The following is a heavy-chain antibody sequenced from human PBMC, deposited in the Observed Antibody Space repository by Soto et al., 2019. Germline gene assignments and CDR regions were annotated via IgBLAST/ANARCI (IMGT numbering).Heavy chain of an antibody. J-gene: IGHJ4*02. CDR1: GGSISSGGLF. D-gene: IGHD5-12*01. Sequence: PSETLSLTCTFSGGSISSGGLFCSWIRQPPGNGLECIGYISYSGNTYYNPSLKSRLTISTDTSKSQLSLKLSSVTATDTAVYYCDRGRLRPPGRASALDYWGQGDLVTVSS. CDR2: ISYSGNT. V-gene: IGHV4-30-4*02. CDR3: DRGRLRPPGRASALDY.